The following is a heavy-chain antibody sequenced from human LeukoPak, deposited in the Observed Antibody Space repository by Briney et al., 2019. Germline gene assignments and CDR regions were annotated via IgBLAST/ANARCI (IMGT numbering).Heavy chain of an antibody. CDR2: ISGSGGST. D-gene: IGHD3-10*01. Sequence: GGSLRLSCAASGFTFSSYAMSWVRQAPGKGLEWVSAISGSGGSTYYADSVKGRFTISRDNSKNTLYLQMNSLRAEDTAVYYCAKTMVRGVIIRQIDYWGQGTLVTVSS. V-gene: IGHV3-23*01. J-gene: IGHJ4*02. CDR1: GFTFSSYA. CDR3: AKTMVRGVIIRQIDY.